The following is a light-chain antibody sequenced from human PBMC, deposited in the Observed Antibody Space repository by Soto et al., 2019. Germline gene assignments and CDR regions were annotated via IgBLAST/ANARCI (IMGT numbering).Light chain of an antibody. V-gene: IGLV2-14*01. Sequence: VLTQPASVSGSPGQSITISCTGTSSDVGGYNYVSWYQQHPGKAPKLMIYDVSNRPSGVSNRFSGSKSGNTASLTISGLQAEDEADYYCSSYTSSSTLEFGGGTKLTVL. CDR2: DVS. CDR1: SSDVGGYNY. J-gene: IGLJ3*02. CDR3: SSYTSSSTLE.